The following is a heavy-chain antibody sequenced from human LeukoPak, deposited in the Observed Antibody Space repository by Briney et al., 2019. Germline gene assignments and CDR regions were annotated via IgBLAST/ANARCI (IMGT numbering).Heavy chain of an antibody. CDR2: ISSSGSTI. CDR3: AKEGDYYGSGSYRDGFDI. CDR1: GFTFSSYE. J-gene: IGHJ3*02. V-gene: IGHV3-48*03. D-gene: IGHD3-10*01. Sequence: PGGSLRLSCAASGFTFSSYEMNWVRQAPGKGLEWVSYISSSGSTIYYADSVKGRFTISRDNAKNSLYLQMNSLRAEDTAVYYCAKEGDYYGSGSYRDGFDIWGQGTRATVSS.